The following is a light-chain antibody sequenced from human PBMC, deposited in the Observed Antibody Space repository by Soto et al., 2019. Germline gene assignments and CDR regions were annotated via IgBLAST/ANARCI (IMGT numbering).Light chain of an antibody. V-gene: IGKV4-1*01. CDR3: QQYYSTPNT. CDR1: QSVLYSSNNKNY. Sequence: DIVMTQSPDSLAVSLGERANINCKSSQSVLYSSNNKNYLAWYQQKPGQPPKLLIYWASTRESGVPDRFSGSGSGTDFTLTISSLQAEDVAVYYCQQYYSTPNTFGQGTKVEIK. J-gene: IGKJ1*01. CDR2: WAS.